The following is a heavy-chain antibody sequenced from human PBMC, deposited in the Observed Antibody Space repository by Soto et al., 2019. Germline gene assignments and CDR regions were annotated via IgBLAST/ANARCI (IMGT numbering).Heavy chain of an antibody. D-gene: IGHD3-22*01. CDR1: GFTFSSYA. J-gene: IGHJ3*02. CDR2: ISGSGGST. CDR3: ARCYDSSGYYADAFDI. V-gene: IGHV3-23*01. Sequence: GGSLRLSCAASGFTFSSYAMSWVRQAPGKGLEWVSAISGSGGSTYYADSAKGRFTISRDNSKNTLYLQMNSLRAEDTAVYYCARCYDSSGYYADAFDIWGQGTMVTVSS.